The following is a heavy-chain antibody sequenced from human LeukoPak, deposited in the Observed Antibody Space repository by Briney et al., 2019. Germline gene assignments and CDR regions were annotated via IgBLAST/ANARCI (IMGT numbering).Heavy chain of an antibody. CDR2: IYYSGST. CDR1: GGSISSYY. V-gene: IGHV4-59*08. CDR3: SGAYGYSSGWSWFDP. J-gene: IGHJ5*02. Sequence: SETLSLTCTVSGGSISSYYWSWIRQPPGKGLEWIGYIYYSGSTNYNPSLKSRVTISVDTSKNQFSLKLSSVTAADTAVYYCSGAYGYSSGWSWFDPWGQGTLVTVSS. D-gene: IGHD6-19*01.